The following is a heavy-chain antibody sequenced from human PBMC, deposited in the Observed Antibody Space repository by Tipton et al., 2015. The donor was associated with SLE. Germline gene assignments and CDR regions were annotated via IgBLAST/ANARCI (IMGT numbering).Heavy chain of an antibody. V-gene: IGHV4-34*01. Sequence: TLSLTCAVYGGSFSGYYWSWIRQPPGKGLEWIGEINHSGSTNYNPSLKSRVTISVDTSKNQFSLKLSSVTAADTAVYYCARGRYGDYRRFDPWGQGTLVPVSS. CDR3: ARGRYGDYRRFDP. D-gene: IGHD4-17*01. CDR1: GGSFSGYY. J-gene: IGHJ5*02. CDR2: INHSGST.